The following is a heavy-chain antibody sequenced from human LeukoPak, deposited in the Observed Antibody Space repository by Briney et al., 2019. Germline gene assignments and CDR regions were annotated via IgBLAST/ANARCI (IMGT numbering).Heavy chain of an antibody. CDR1: GGSISSYY. J-gene: IGHJ5*02. CDR3: ARDFAGGWGKNWFDP. Sequence: SETLSLTCTVSGGSISSYYWSWIRQPPGKGLEWIGYIYYSGSTNYNPSLKSRVTISVDTSKNQFSLKLSSVTAADTAVYYCARDFAGGWGKNWFDPWGQGTLVTVSS. V-gene: IGHV4-59*01. CDR2: IYYSGST. D-gene: IGHD7-27*01.